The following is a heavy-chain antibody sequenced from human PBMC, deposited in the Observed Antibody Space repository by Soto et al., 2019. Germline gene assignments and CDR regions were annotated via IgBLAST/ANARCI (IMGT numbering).Heavy chain of an antibody. CDR1: GYPFTSYD. CDR2: MNPSSGNT. CDR3: ARRGVAAAGTLTAFDI. V-gene: IGHV1-8*01. D-gene: IGHD6-13*01. J-gene: IGHJ3*02. Sequence: ASVKVSCKASGYPFTSYDINWVRQATGQGLEWMGWMNPSSGNTGYAQKFQGRVTMTRNTSISTAYMELSSLRSEDTAVYYCARRGVAAAGTLTAFDIWGQGTMVTVSS.